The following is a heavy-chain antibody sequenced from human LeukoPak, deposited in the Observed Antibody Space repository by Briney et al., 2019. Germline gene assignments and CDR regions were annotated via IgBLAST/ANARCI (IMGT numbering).Heavy chain of an antibody. J-gene: IGHJ5*02. D-gene: IGHD1-26*01. CDR2: ISGSGGNT. CDR3: AKDPLGRDWFDP. Sequence: GGSLRLSCAASGLTFSSYAMSWVRQAPGKGLEWVSAISGSGGNTYYADSVKGRFTISRDNSKSTLYLQMNSLRGEDTAVCYCAKDPLGRDWFDPWGQGTLVTVSS. CDR1: GLTFSSYA. V-gene: IGHV3-23*01.